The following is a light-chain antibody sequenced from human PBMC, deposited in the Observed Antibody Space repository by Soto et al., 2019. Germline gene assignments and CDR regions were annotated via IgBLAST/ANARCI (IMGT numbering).Light chain of an antibody. CDR2: DAS. Sequence: EIVLTQSPGTLSLSPGERATLSCRASQSVFNNHIGWYQQKPGQAPRLLIYDASHRATGIPARFSGSGSGTDFTLTISSLEPEDFAVYYCQQRSNWPMFTFGPGTKVDI. CDR1: QSVFNNH. CDR3: QQRSNWPMFT. J-gene: IGKJ3*01. V-gene: IGKV3-11*01.